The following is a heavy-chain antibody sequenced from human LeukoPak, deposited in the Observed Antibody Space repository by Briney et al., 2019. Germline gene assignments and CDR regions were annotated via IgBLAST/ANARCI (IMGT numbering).Heavy chain of an antibody. CDR2: ISCYNGHT. CDR1: GYTFTKYG. V-gene: IGHV1-18*01. Sequence: ASVKVSCKASGYTFTKYGISWVRQAPGQGLEWMGYISCYNGHTQFEHKFQGRLTMTTDTSTSTAYMELRSLRSDDTAIYFCARDLIASRPGWFDPWGQGTLVTVSS. D-gene: IGHD6-6*01. J-gene: IGHJ5*02. CDR3: ARDLIASRPGWFDP.